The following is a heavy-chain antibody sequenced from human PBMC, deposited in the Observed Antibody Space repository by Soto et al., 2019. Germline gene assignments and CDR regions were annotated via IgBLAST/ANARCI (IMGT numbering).Heavy chain of an antibody. CDR2: IIPIFGTA. D-gene: IGHD3-22*01. CDR1: GGTFSSYA. V-gene: IGHV1-69*13. J-gene: IGHJ4*02. CDR3: AREKSPDYYDSSGYLDY. Sequence: GASVKVSCKASGGTFSSYAISWVRQAPGQGLEWMGGIIPIFGTANYAQKFQGRVTITADESTSTAYMELSSLRSEDTAVYYCAREKSPDYYDSSGYLDYWGQGTLVTVSS.